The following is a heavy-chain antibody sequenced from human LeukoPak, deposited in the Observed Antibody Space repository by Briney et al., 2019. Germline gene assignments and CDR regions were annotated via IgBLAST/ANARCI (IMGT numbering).Heavy chain of an antibody. J-gene: IGHJ4*02. V-gene: IGHV3-23*01. CDR2: ISGSGGST. CDR3: AKLRGYSGYDSGYFDY. CDR1: GSTFSSYA. Sequence: GGSLRLSCAASGSTFSSYAMSWVRQAPGKGLEWVSAISGSGGSTYYADSVKGRFTISRDNSKNTLYLQMNSLRAEDTAVYYCAKLRGYSGYDSGYFDYWGQGTLVTVSS. D-gene: IGHD5-12*01.